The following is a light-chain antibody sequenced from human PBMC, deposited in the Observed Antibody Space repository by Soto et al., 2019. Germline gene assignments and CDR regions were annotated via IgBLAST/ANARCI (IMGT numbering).Light chain of an antibody. V-gene: IGLV1-44*01. CDR2: NTY. CDR1: SSNIGSHT. Sequence: QSVLTQPPSASGTPGQRVTISCSGSSSNIGSHTVNWYQQLPGTAPRLLIYNTYYRPSGVPDRFSGSKSGTSASLAISGLQSEDEADYYCAAWDDSLNCVVFGGGTKLTVL. CDR3: AAWDDSLNCVV. J-gene: IGLJ2*01.